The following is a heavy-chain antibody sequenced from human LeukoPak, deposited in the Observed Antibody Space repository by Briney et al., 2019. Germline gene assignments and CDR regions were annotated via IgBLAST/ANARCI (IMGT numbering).Heavy chain of an antibody. CDR3: ARSDSDYLKAFDY. CDR2: IYYSGST. CDR1: GDSITKDSYY. D-gene: IGHD5-12*01. J-gene: IGHJ4*02. V-gene: IGHV4-61*05. Sequence: SETLSLTCNVSGDSITKDSYYWAWIRQPPGKGLEWIGYIYYSGSTNYNPSLKSRVTISVDTSKNQFSLKLSSVTAADTAVYYCARSDSDYLKAFDYWGQGTLVTVSS.